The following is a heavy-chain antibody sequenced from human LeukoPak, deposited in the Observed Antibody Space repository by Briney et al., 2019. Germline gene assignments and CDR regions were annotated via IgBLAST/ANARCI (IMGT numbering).Heavy chain of an antibody. CDR3: AREYPGLPGYYYYYYMDV. CDR1: GYTFTSYG. V-gene: IGHV1-18*01. CDR2: ISAYNGNT. J-gene: IGHJ6*03. D-gene: IGHD2-2*02. Sequence: ASVKVSCKASGYTFTSYGISWVRQAPGQGLEWMGWISAYNGNTNYAQKLQGRVTMTTDTSTSTAYMELRSLRSDDTAVYYCAREYPGLPGYYYYYYMDVWGKGTTVTVSS.